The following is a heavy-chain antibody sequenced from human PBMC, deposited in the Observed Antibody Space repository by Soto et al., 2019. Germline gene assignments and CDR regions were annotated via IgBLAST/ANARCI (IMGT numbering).Heavy chain of an antibody. CDR2: ISGSGGST. J-gene: IGHJ4*02. CDR3: AKGGEGIAAADYYFDY. V-gene: IGHV3-23*01. Sequence: EVQLLESGGGLVQPGGSLRLSCAASGFTFSSYAMSWVRQAPGKGLEWVSAISGSGGSTYYADSVKGRFTISRDNSKNTLYLQMNSLRAEDTAVYYCAKGGEGIAAADYYFDYWGQGTLVTVSS. D-gene: IGHD6-13*01. CDR1: GFTFSSYA.